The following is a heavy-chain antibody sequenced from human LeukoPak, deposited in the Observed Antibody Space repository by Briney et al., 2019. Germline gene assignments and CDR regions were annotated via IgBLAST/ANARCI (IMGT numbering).Heavy chain of an antibody. D-gene: IGHD6-13*01. CDR3: ARDPYSNFFGAFDI. CDR2: IKRDGSED. CDR1: KFTFSSYW. Sequence: GGSLRLSCVASKFTFSSYWMSWVRQAPGKGLEWVANIKRDGSEDYYVDSVKGRFTISRDNAKNSLYLQMNSLRAEDTAVYYCARDPYSNFFGAFDIWGQGTMVTVAS. V-gene: IGHV3-7*04. J-gene: IGHJ3*02.